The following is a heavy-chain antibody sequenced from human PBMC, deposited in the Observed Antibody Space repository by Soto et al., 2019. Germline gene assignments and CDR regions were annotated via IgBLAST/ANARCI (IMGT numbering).Heavy chain of an antibody. CDR3: ARGGDYGDYTHY. J-gene: IGHJ4*02. CDR1: GFTFSSYN. CDR2: ISNSGSSM. V-gene: IGHV3-48*02. Sequence: EVQLVESGGGLVQPGGSLRLSCAASGFTFSSYNMNWVRQAPGKGLEWISYISNSGSSMYYADSVRGRFTISRDNAKNSLYLQINSLRDEDTAVYYCARGGDYGDYTHYWGQGTLVTVSS. D-gene: IGHD4-17*01.